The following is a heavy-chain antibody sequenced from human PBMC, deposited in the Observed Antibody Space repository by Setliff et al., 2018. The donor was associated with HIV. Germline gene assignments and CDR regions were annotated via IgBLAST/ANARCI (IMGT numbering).Heavy chain of an antibody. J-gene: IGHJ4*02. CDR2: INTHTGNT. CDR1: GYNLHNYG. V-gene: IGHV1-18*01. Sequence: ASVKVSCKASGYNLHNYGITWVRQAPGQGLEWMGWINTHTGNTNSAQRFQGRVTMTTDTSTSTAYMELRSLRSDDTAVYYCARGKTWLRFLDYWGQGTLVTDSS. CDR3: ARGKTWLRFLDY. D-gene: IGHD5-12*01.